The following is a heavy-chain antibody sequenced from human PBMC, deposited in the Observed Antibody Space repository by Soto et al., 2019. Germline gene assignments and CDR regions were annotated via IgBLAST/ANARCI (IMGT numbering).Heavy chain of an antibody. J-gene: IGHJ6*02. V-gene: IGHV1-3*01. CDR1: GYTFTSYA. D-gene: IGHD6-13*01. CDR2: INAGNGNT. CDR3: ARGIGYSSSWTYYSGMDV. Sequence: GASVKVSCKASGYTFTSYAMHWVRQAPGQRLEWMGWINAGNGNTKYSQKFQGRVTITRDTSASTAYMELSSLRSEDTAVYYCARGIGYSSSWTYYSGMDVWGQGTTVTVSS.